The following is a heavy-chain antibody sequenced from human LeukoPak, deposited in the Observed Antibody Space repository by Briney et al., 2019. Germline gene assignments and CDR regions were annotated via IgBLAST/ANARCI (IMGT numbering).Heavy chain of an antibody. CDR1: GFTFSSYA. D-gene: IGHD1-26*01. CDR2: ISGSGGST. Sequence: PGGSLRLSCAASGFTFSSYAMSWVRQATGKELEWVSAISGSGGSTYYADSVKGRFTISRDNYKNTLYLQMNSLRAEDTAVYYCAKETRLSSGSYAAFDYWGQGTLVTVSS. CDR3: AKETRLSSGSYAAFDY. V-gene: IGHV3-23*01. J-gene: IGHJ4*02.